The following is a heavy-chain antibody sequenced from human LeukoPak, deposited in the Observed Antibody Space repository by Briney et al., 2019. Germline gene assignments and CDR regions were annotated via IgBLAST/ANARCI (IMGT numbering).Heavy chain of an antibody. D-gene: IGHD6-13*01. CDR2: ISSSSSYI. J-gene: IGHJ5*02. CDR3: ARGAHIAAAGLNWFDP. Sequence: GGSLRLSCAASGFTFSSYWMSWVRQAPGKGLEWVSSISSSSSYIYYADSVKGRFTISRDNAKNSLYLQMNSLRAEDTAVYYCARGAHIAAAGLNWFDPWGQGALVTVSS. V-gene: IGHV3-21*01. CDR1: GFTFSSYW.